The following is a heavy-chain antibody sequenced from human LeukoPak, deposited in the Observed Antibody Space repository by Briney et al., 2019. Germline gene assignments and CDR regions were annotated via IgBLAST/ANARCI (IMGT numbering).Heavy chain of an antibody. CDR2: IYPGDSDT. J-gene: IGHJ5*02. D-gene: IGHD3-22*01. Sequence: GESLQISCQGSGYSFTSYWIGWVRQMPGKGLEWMGIIYPGDSDTRYSPSFQGQVTISADKSISTAYLQWSSLKASDTAMYYCARQYYYDSSGYYTALIDPWGQGTLVTVSS. V-gene: IGHV5-51*01. CDR1: GYSFTSYW. CDR3: ARQYYYDSSGYYTALIDP.